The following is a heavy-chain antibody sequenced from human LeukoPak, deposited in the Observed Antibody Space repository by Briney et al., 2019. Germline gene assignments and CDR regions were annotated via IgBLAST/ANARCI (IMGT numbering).Heavy chain of an antibody. CDR1: GFSVSSNY. CDR2: IYSDGST. Sequence: GGSLRLSCAASGFSVSSNYMNWVRQAPGKGLEWVSIIYSDGSTDYADSVKGRFTISRDNSKNPLSLQMNSLRAEDTAVYYCARDKEGGSGSMDYWGLGTLVTVSS. D-gene: IGHD3-10*01. V-gene: IGHV3-53*01. J-gene: IGHJ4*02. CDR3: ARDKEGGSGSMDY.